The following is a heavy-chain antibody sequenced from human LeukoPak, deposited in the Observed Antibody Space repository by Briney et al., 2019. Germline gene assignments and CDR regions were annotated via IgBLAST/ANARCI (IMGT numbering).Heavy chain of an antibody. CDR2: ISGGGGST. J-gene: IGHJ3*02. D-gene: IGHD6-13*01. V-gene: IGHV3-23*01. CDR3: AITYSTAGAFDI. CDR1: GFTFSSYA. Sequence: PGGSLRLSCAASGFTFSSYAMSWVRQAPGKGLEWVSAISGGGGSTYYADSVKGRFTISRDNSKNTLYLQMNSLRAEDTAVYYCAITYSTAGAFDIWGQGTMVTVSS.